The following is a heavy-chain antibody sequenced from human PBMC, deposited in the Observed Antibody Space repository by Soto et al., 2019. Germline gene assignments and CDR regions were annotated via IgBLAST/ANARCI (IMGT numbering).Heavy chain of an antibody. J-gene: IGHJ4*02. CDR1: GNSISSSNW. V-gene: IGHV4-4*02. CDR3: ARDVGYHYDSRPAGQFDF. D-gene: IGHD3-22*01. Sequence: QVQLQESGPGLVKPSGTLSLTCAVSGNSISSSNWWSWVRQPPGKGLEWIGEIYHSGSTNYNPSLKSRVTISVDRSKNQFSLRLNSVTAADTAVYYCARDVGYHYDSRPAGQFDFWGQGTLVTVSS. CDR2: IYHSGST.